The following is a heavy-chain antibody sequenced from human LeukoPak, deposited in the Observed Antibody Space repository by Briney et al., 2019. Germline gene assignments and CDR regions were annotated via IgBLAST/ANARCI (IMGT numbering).Heavy chain of an antibody. V-gene: IGHV4-59*01. Sequence: SETLSLTCIVSGGSISSYCWSWIRQPPGKGLEWIGYIYYSGSTNYNPSLKSRVTISVDTSKNQFSLKLSSVTAADTAVYYCARGLMMAVAGRGEFHYWGQGTLVTVSS. CDR2: IYYSGST. J-gene: IGHJ4*02. CDR3: ARGLMMAVAGRGEFHY. D-gene: IGHD6-13*01. CDR1: GGSISSYC.